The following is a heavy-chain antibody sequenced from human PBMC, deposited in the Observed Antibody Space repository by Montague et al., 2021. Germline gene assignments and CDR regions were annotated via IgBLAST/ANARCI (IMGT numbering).Heavy chain of an antibody. D-gene: IGHD6-19*01. CDR1: GFTFISYA. V-gene: IGHV3-30-3*01. CDR2: ISYAGSNK. J-gene: IGHJ1*01. CDR3: SRSLTSGLLGEYFQH. Sequence: SLRLSCAASGFTFISYAMHWVRQAPGKGLEWVAVISYAGSNKYYADSVKGRFTISRDNSKNTLYLQMNSLRAEDTAVYYCSRSLTSGLLGEYFQHWGQGTLVAVSS.